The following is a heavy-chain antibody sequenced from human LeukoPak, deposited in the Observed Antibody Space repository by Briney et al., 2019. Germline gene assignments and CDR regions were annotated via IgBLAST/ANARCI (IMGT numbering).Heavy chain of an antibody. Sequence: GGSLRLSCAASGFTFSSYWMNWARQAPGKGLEWVASINHNGNVNYYVDSVKGRFTISRDNAKNSLYLQMNSLRTEDTALYYCAKVDGYNSGWYDYWGRGTLVTVSS. CDR3: AKVDGYNSGWYDY. V-gene: IGHV3-7*03. CDR2: INHNGNVN. CDR1: GFTFSSYW. D-gene: IGHD6-19*01. J-gene: IGHJ4*02.